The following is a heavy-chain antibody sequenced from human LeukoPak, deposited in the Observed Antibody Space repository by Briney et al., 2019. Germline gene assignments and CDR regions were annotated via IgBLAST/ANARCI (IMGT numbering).Heavy chain of an antibody. CDR1: GGSISGYY. CDR2: VYSSGST. D-gene: IGHD4-23*01. Sequence: SETLSLTCTVSGGSISGYYWSWIRQSPGKGLEWIAYVYSSGSTNYNPSLYSRVTISLDTSKNQFSLKLSSVTAADTAVYFCARSGTRFGGAFDIWSQGTMVTVSS. CDR3: ARSGTRFGGAFDI. J-gene: IGHJ3*02. V-gene: IGHV4-59*08.